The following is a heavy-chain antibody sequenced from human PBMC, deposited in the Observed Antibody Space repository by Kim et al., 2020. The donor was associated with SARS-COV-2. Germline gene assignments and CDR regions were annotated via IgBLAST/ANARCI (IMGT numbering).Heavy chain of an antibody. V-gene: IGHV3-30*04. Sequence: GGSLRLSCAASGFTFSSYAMHWVRQAPGKGLEWVAVISYDESNKYYADSVKGRFTISRDNSKNTLYLQMNSLRAEDTAVYYCARDERQALVVVVAAACDYWGQGTLAT. CDR1: GFTFSSYA. J-gene: IGHJ4*02. CDR3: ARDERQALVVVVAAACDY. CDR2: ISYDESNK. D-gene: IGHD2-15*01.